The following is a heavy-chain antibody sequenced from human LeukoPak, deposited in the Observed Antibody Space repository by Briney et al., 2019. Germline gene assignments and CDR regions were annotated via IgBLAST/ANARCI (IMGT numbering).Heavy chain of an antibody. Sequence: PGGSLRLSCTASGFTFSNYAMSWVRQAPGKGLEWVAVISASGGSTYYADAVKGRFTITRDNSNNTLYLQMNSRRAEDTAIYYCAKGYGSGSVDYFDYWGQAGLVSDSS. CDR2: ISASGGST. CDR3: AKGYGSGSVDYFDY. CDR1: GFTFSNYA. D-gene: IGHD3-10*01. J-gene: IGHJ4*02. V-gene: IGHV3-23*01.